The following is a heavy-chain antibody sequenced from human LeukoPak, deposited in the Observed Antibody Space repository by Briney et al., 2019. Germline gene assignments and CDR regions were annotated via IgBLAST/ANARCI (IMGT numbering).Heavy chain of an antibody. J-gene: IGHJ3*02. CDR2: VYYIGTT. CDR3: ARVGLDAFDI. Sequence: PSETLSLTCTVSGGSIGTYYWSWIRQPPGKGLEWIGFVYYIGTTNYNPSLKSRVTMSVDTSKNQFSLKLSSVTAADTAVYYCARVGLDAFDIWGQGTMVTVSS. V-gene: IGHV4-59*01. CDR1: GGSIGTYY.